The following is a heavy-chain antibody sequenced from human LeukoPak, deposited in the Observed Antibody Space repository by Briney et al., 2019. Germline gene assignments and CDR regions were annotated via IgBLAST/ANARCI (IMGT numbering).Heavy chain of an antibody. CDR2: ISGSGDIT. V-gene: IGHV3-23*01. J-gene: IGHJ6*03. Sequence: GGSLRLSCAASGFTFSSYAMSWVRQAPGKGLEWVSGISGSGDITNYADSVRGQFFISRDNSKNSLYLQMNSLRTEDTAVYYCAKDGGEYYDILTGYYPRLYYMDVWGKGTTVTISS. CDR3: AKDGGEYYDILTGYYPRLYYMDV. CDR1: GFTFSSYA. D-gene: IGHD3-9*01.